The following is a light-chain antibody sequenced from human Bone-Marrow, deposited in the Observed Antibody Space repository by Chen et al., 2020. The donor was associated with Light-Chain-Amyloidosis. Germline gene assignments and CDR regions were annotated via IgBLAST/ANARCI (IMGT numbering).Light chain of an antibody. CDR3: KQSINLRT. J-gene: IGKJ1*01. V-gene: IGKV2D-29*01. Sequence: DVVMTQTPLSLSVTPGQPASISCKSSQSLLYSNGVTYLYWFLPKPGRPPQLLIYGAFDRFFGVPHRFSGSGSGTEFTLKLSRVEAEDVGAYYCKQSINLRTVGQGTKVEIK. CDR1: QSLLYSNGVTY. CDR2: GAF.